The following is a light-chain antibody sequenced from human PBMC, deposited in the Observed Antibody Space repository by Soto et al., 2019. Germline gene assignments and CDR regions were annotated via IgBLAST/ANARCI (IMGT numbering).Light chain of an antibody. Sequence: AIQMTQSPTSLSASVGDRVIITCRASQDISKDLGWYQQKPGKAPKFLIYSATSTQGGVPSTFSGSGFGTDFTLTISSLQPEDFATYYCLQDHDYTRTFGQGTKVEF. CDR1: QDISKD. CDR3: LQDHDYTRT. V-gene: IGKV1-6*01. CDR2: SAT. J-gene: IGKJ1*01.